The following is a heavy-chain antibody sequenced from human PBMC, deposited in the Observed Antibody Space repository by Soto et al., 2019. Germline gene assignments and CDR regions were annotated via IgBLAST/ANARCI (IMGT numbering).Heavy chain of an antibody. V-gene: IGHV3-30*03. Sequence: GGPLRLSCAASGFTFSSYGMHWVRQAPGKGLEWVAVISYDGSNKYYADSVKGRFTISRDNSKNTLYLQMNSLRAEDTVVYYCARTLRHSSGLANDFDYWGQGTLVTVSS. D-gene: IGHD6-19*01. CDR1: GFTFSSYG. CDR2: ISYDGSNK. J-gene: IGHJ4*02. CDR3: ARTLRHSSGLANDFDY.